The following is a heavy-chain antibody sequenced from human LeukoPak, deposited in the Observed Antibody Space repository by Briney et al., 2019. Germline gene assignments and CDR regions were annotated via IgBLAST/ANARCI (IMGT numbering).Heavy chain of an antibody. V-gene: IGHV4-61*02. J-gene: IGHJ5*02. CDR3: ARKLFYGSGRRWFDP. CDR2: IYTSGST. D-gene: IGHD3-10*01. Sequence: KASETLSLTCTVSGGSISSGSYYWSWIRQPAGKGLEWIGRIYTSGSTNYNPSLKSRVTISVDTSKNQFSLKLSSVTAADTAVYYCARKLFYGSGRRWFDPWGQGTLVTVSS. CDR1: GGSISSGSYY.